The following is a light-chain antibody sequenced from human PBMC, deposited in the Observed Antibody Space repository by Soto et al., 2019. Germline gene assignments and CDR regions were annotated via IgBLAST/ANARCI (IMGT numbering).Light chain of an antibody. J-gene: IGKJ1*01. Sequence: IQMTHSPSTLSASVGDRVTITFRASQTISSWLAWYQQKPGKAPKLLIYDVSTLGSGVPSRFSGSGSGTDFTLTISSLQPDDFATYYCQQYNTFWTFGQGTKVDIK. CDR2: DVS. CDR1: QTISSW. CDR3: QQYNTFWT. V-gene: IGKV1-5*01.